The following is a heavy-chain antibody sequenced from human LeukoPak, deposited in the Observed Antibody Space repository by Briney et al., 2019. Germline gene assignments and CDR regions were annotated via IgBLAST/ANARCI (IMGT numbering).Heavy chain of an antibody. CDR1: GYTFTGSY. CDR3: ARGLLATTKSGH. V-gene: IGHV1-2*02. D-gene: IGHD5-24*01. CDR2: INPNSGVT. Sequence: GASVKVSCKASGYTFTGSYIHWVGQAPGQGLEWMGWINPNSGVTNYGQKFQGRVAMTRDTSISTAYMELSRLRSDDTAVYFCARGLLATTKSGHWGQGTLVTVSS. J-gene: IGHJ4*02.